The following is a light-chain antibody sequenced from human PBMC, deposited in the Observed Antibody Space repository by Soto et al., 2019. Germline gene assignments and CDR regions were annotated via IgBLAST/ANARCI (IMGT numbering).Light chain of an antibody. J-gene: IGKJ5*01. CDR2: WAS. V-gene: IGKV4-1*01. CDR1: QSVLYSSNNKNY. Sequence: DIVMTQSPDSLAVSLGERATINCKSSQSVLYSSNNKNYLAWYHQKLGQPPKLLIYWASTRESGVPDRFSGTGSETDFTLTISSLPAEDVAVYYCQQYYSTPITFGQGTRLEVK. CDR3: QQYYSTPIT.